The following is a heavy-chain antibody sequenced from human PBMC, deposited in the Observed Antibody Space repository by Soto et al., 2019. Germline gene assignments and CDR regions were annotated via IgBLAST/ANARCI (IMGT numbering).Heavy chain of an antibody. D-gene: IGHD3-22*01. J-gene: IGHJ4*02. CDR3: ARGRHYDSSGYPCPFDY. CDR1: GGSISSYY. CDR2: IYYSGST. V-gene: IGHV4-59*01. Sequence: QVQLQESGPGLVKPSETLSLTCTVSGGSISSYYWSWIRQPPGKGLEWIGYIYYSGSTNYNPSLKSRVTISVDTSKNQFSLKLSSVTAADTAVYYCARGRHYDSSGYPCPFDYWGQGTLVTVSS.